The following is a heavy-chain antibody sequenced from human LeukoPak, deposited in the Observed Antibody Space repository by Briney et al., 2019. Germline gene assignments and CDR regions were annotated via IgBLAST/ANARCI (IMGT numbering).Heavy chain of an antibody. CDR2: YHTSGST. D-gene: IGHD1-26*01. CDR1: GCSISSYY. V-gene: IGHV4-4*07. Sequence: SETLSLTCTVSGCSISSYYWSWIRQPAGKGLEWIGRYHTSGSTNYNPSLKSRVTVSVDTSKNQFSLKLSSVTAADTAVYYCARESNSRSYWSFDYWGQGTQVTVSS. J-gene: IGHJ4*02. CDR3: ARESNSRSYWSFDY.